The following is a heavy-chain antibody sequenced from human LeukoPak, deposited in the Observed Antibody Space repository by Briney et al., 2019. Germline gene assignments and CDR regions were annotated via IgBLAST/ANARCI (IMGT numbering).Heavy chain of an antibody. CDR3: ARVEDSSGYSIGAFDI. CDR1: GFTVSSNY. V-gene: IGHV3-53*01. D-gene: IGHD3-22*01. CDR2: IYGGGST. Sequence: GGSLRLSCAASGFTVSSNYMSWVRQAPGKGLEWVSVIYGGGSTYYEDSVKGRFTISRDNSKNTLYLQMNSLRAEDTAVYYCARVEDSSGYSIGAFDIWGQGTMVTVSS. J-gene: IGHJ3*02.